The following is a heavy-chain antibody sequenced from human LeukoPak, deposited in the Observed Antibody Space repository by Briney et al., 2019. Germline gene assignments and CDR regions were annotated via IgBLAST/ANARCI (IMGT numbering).Heavy chain of an antibody. Sequence: GGSLRLSCAASGFTFSDCNMSWIRQAPGKGLEWVSYIRSSGSTIYYADSVKGRFTISRDNSKNTLYLQMNSLRAEDTAVYYCARNGIAARHYYYYYMDVWGKGTTVTVSS. CDR1: GFTFSDCN. CDR2: IRSSGSTI. J-gene: IGHJ6*03. CDR3: ARNGIAARHYYYYYMDV. D-gene: IGHD6-6*01. V-gene: IGHV3-11*04.